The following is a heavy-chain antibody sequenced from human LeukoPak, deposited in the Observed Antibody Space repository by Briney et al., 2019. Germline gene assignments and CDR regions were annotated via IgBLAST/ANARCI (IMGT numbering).Heavy chain of an antibody. CDR2: ILSRGGA. CDR3: AWVATPDVSSPLDF. Sequence: SSETLSLTCAVSGGSITGFFWTWIRQPAGEGLQYIGRILSRGGANYNPSLQSRVAMSVDTSQNLFSLKLTSVTAADTAVYFCAWVATPDVSSPLDFWGQGILVTVSS. J-gene: IGHJ4*02. D-gene: IGHD6-19*01. V-gene: IGHV4-4*07. CDR1: GGSITGFF.